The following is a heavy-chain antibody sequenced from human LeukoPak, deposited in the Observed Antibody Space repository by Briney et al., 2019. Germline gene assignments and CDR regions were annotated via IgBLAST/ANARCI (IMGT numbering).Heavy chain of an antibody. J-gene: IGHJ3*02. V-gene: IGHV3-48*04. CDR2: ISSSSSTI. CDR3: ARVSQPFYPIGYYYGSGSYYRFPPESPDAFDI. D-gene: IGHD3-10*01. Sequence: GGSLRLSCAASGFTFSSYSMNWVRQAPGKGLEWVSYISSSSSTIYYADSVKGRFTISRDNAKNSLYLQMNSLRAEDTAVYYCARVSQPFYPIGYYYGSGSYYRFPPESPDAFDIWGQGTMVTVSS. CDR1: GFTFSSYS.